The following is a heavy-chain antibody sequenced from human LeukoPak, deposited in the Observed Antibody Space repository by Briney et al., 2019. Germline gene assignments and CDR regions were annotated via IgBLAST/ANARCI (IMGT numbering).Heavy chain of an antibody. J-gene: IGHJ5*02. CDR2: IWFDESHK. V-gene: IGHV3-30*02. CDR1: GFTFTNYG. Sequence: PTGGSLRLSCAASGFTFTNYGMHWVRQAPGKGLEWVAFIWFDESHKYYTDSVKGRFTISRDSSKNTLYLQMNSLRPEDTAVYYCANSHPYLDTWSGSWGQGTLVTVSS. D-gene: IGHD3-3*01. CDR3: ANSHPYLDTWSGS.